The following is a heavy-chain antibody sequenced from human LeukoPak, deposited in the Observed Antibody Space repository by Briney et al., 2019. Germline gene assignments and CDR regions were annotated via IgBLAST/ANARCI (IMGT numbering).Heavy chain of an antibody. D-gene: IGHD4-11*01. CDR2: ISGDGRDI. J-gene: IGHJ4*02. V-gene: IGHV3-23*01. CDR1: AFTFSSYG. CDR3: ANSAPRQHLQYYFDY. Sequence: GGSLRLSCAASAFTFSSYGMSWVRQAPGKGLEWVSAISGDGRDIFYADAVKGRFTISRDNSKNTLYLQMNSLRAEDTAVYYCANSAPRQHLQYYFDYWGQGTLVTVSS.